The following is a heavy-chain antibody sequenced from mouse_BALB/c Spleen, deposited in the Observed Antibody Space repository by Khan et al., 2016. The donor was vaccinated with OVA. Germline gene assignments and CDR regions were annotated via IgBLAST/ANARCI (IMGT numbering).Heavy chain of an antibody. CDR2: ISSGAPYT. V-gene: IGHV5-6*01. CDR1: GFTFSTYG. CDR3: ARHWVGVMDY. Sequence: EVELVESGGDLVKPGGSLKLSCAASGFTFSTYGMSWVRQTPDKRLAWVATISSGAPYTYYPDSVMGRFTISRDNAKNTLYLQMSSLRSEDTAMYYCARHWVGVMDYWGQGTSVTVSS. J-gene: IGHJ4*01. D-gene: IGHD1-1*01.